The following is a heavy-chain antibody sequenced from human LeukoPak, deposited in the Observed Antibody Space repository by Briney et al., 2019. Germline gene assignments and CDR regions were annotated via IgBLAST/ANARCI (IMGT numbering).Heavy chain of an antibody. D-gene: IGHD5-18*01. Sequence: ASVKVSCKASGYTFTSYYMHWVRQAPGQGLEWMGIINPSGGSTSYAQKFQGRVTMTRDTSKNQFSLKLSSVTAADTAVYYCARVDPPGYSYGLPTPHAFDIWGQGTMVTVSS. V-gene: IGHV1-46*01. CDR1: GYTFTSYY. J-gene: IGHJ3*02. CDR2: INPSGGST. CDR3: ARVDPPGYSYGLPTPHAFDI.